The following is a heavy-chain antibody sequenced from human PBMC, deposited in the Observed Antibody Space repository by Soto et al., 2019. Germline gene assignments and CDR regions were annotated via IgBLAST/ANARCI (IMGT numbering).Heavy chain of an antibody. CDR2: ISGSGGST. CDR1: GFTFSSYA. Sequence: GGSLRLSCAASGFTFSSYAMSWVRQAPGKGLEWVSAISGSGGSTYYADSVKGRFTISRDNSKNTLYLQMNSLRAEDTAVYYCAKTPEYYYGSGKDAFDIWGQGTMVTVS. J-gene: IGHJ3*02. V-gene: IGHV3-23*01. D-gene: IGHD3-10*01. CDR3: AKTPEYYYGSGKDAFDI.